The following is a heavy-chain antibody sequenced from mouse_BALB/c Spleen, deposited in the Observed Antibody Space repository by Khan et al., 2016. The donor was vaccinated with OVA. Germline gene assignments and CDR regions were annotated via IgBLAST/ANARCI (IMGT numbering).Heavy chain of an antibody. J-gene: IGHJ2*01. V-gene: IGHV9-1*02. CDR3: ARSRGNFLLDH. D-gene: IGHD2-1*01. CDR2: ISPYTGQP. Sequence: QIQLVQSGPELKRPGETVKISCKASRYTFTDYGMNWVKQAPGKGLKWMGWISPYTGQPTYADDFKGRFAFSLETSATTVFLQINNFKNEDMATYYCARSRGNFLLDHWGQGSTLTVSA. CDR1: RYTFTDYG.